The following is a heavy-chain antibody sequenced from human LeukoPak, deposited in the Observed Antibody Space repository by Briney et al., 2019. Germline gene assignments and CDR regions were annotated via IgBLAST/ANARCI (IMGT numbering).Heavy chain of an antibody. V-gene: IGHV3-30-3*01. D-gene: IGHD6-19*01. CDR1: GFTFSSYA. CDR2: ISYDGSNK. CDR3: ARDEARKAVAGPIDY. J-gene: IGHJ4*02. Sequence: GGSLRLSCAASGFTFSSYAMHWVRQAPGKGLEWVAVISYDGSNKYYADSVKGRFTISRDNSKNTLYLQMNSLRAEDTAVYYCARDEARKAVAGPIDYWGQGTLVTVSS.